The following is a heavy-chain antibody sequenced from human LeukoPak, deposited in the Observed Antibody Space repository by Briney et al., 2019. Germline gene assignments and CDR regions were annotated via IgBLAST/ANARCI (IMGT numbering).Heavy chain of an antibody. CDR1: GGTFSSYA. Sequence: ASVTVSCKASGGTFSSYAICWVRQAPGHGLEWMGVVIPIFGTANYAQKFQGRVTITADESTSTAYMELSSLRSEDTAVYYCARECSSTSCYRSWNLFDYWGQGTLVTVSS. D-gene: IGHD2-2*02. J-gene: IGHJ4*02. CDR2: VIPIFGTA. V-gene: IGHV1-69*01. CDR3: ARECSSTSCYRSWNLFDY.